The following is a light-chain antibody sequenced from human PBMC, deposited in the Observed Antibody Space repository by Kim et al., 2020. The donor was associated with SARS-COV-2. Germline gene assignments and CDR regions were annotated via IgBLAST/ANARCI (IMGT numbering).Light chain of an antibody. CDR3: QTWDTGIRV. CDR2: VESDGSL. CDR1: SGHSTYA. V-gene: IGLV4-69*01. J-gene: IGLJ3*02. Sequence: QLVVTQSPSASASLGASVKLTCTLSSGHSTYAIAWHQQQPEKGPRYLMKVESDGSLTKGGGVPDRFSGSSSGAERYLSISSLQPEDEADYYCQTWDTGIRVFGGGTQLTVL.